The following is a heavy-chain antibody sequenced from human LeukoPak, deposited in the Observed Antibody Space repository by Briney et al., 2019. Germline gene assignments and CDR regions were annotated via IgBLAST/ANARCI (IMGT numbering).Heavy chain of an antibody. CDR3: ANKDRGSRLDI. Sequence: GGSLRLSCAASGFTFSSYAMSWVRQAPGKGLEWVSAISGSGGSTYYAGSVKGRFTISRDNSKNTLYLQMNSLRAEDTAVYYCANKDRGSRLDIWGQGTMVTVSS. CDR1: GFTFSSYA. J-gene: IGHJ3*02. D-gene: IGHD1-1*01. V-gene: IGHV3-23*01. CDR2: ISGSGGST.